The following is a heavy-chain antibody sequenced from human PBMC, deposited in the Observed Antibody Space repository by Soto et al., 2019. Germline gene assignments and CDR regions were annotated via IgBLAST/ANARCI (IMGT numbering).Heavy chain of an antibody. CDR2: FYTTGRA. Sequence: KTSETLSLTCSVSGGSISSSYWNWIRQPAGKGLEWIGRFYTTGRASYNPSLKGRLTLSGDTSKNQFSLRLGSVTAADTAVYYCVRDGTKTLRDWFDPWGQGISVTVSS. D-gene: IGHD1-1*01. J-gene: IGHJ5*02. CDR1: GGSISSSY. CDR3: VRDGTKTLRDWFDP. V-gene: IGHV4-4*07.